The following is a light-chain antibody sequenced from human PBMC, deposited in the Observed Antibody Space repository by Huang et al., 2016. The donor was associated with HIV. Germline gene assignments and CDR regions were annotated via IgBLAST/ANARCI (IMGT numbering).Light chain of an antibody. CDR1: QSLRDTY. V-gene: IGKV3-20*01. J-gene: IGKJ4*01. CDR3: LQYDRSPLT. Sequence: EIVLTQSPGTLSLSPGETATFSCRASQSLRDTYIAWYQQRPGQAPRLLSYGASSRATGIPDRVSGSGSGTDFTLTINRLEPQDFAVYFCLQYDRSPLTFGGGTKVEL. CDR2: GAS.